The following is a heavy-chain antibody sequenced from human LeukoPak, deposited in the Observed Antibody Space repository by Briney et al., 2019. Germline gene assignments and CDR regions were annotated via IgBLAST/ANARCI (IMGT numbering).Heavy chain of an antibody. J-gene: IGHJ4*02. Sequence: SETLSLTCAVYGGSFSGYYWNWIRQSSGMGLEWIGEINHSGSTNYNPSLKSRVTISVDTSKNQFSLKLSSVTAADTAIYYCARPRDGSGSLDYWGQGTLVTVSS. D-gene: IGHD3-10*01. CDR2: INHSGST. V-gene: IGHV4-34*01. CDR1: GGSFSGYY. CDR3: ARPRDGSGSLDY.